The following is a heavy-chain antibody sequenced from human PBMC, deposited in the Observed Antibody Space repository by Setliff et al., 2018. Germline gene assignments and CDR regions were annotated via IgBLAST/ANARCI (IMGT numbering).Heavy chain of an antibody. CDR3: ARAWYYNFWSGSQIEY. Sequence: GASVKVSCKASGYTFTSYAMNWVRQAPGQGLEGMRWINTNTGNPTYTQGFTGRFVFSLDTSVSTAYLQIRSLKAEDTAVYYCARAWYYNFWSGSQIEYWGQGTLVTVSS. J-gene: IGHJ4*02. V-gene: IGHV7-4-1*02. CDR1: GYTFTSYA. D-gene: IGHD3-3*01. CDR2: INTNTGNP.